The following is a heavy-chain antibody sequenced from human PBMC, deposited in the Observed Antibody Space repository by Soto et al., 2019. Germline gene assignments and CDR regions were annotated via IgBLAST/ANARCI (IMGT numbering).Heavy chain of an antibody. J-gene: IGHJ6*03. CDR2: ISGSGGST. CDR1: GFTFSSYA. CDR3: AARFGELSPYYYYYMDV. V-gene: IGHV3-23*01. Sequence: GGSLRLSCAASGFTFSSYAMSWVRQAPGKGLEWVSAISGSGGSTYYADSVKGRFTISRDNSKNTLYLQMNSLRAEDTAVYYCAARFGELSPYYYYYMDVWGKGTTVTVSS. D-gene: IGHD3-10*01.